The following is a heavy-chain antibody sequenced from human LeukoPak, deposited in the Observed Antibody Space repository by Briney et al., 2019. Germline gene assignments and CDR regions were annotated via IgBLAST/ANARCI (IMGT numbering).Heavy chain of an antibody. D-gene: IGHD5-24*01. CDR3: ARGGRVRWLQFRLESGY. CDR1: GGSISSSNW. Sequence: SETLSLTCAVSGGSISSSNWWSWVRQPPGKGLEWIGEIYYSGSTYYNPSLKSRVTISVDTSKNQFSLKLSSVTAADTAVYYCARGGRVRWLQFRLESGYWGQGTLVTVSS. CDR2: IYYSGST. J-gene: IGHJ4*02. V-gene: IGHV4-4*02.